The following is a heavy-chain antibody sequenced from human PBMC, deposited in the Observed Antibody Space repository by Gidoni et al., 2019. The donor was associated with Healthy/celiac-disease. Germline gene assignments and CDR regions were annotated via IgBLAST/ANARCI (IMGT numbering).Heavy chain of an antibody. D-gene: IGHD1-1*01. V-gene: IGHV3-74*01. J-gene: IGHJ5*02. Sequence: EVQLVESGGGLVQPGGSLRLSCAASGFTFSSYWMHWVRQAPGKGLVWVSRINSDGSSTSYADSVKGRFTISRDNAKNTLYLQMNSLRAEDTAVYYCARVTIAHNWFDPWGQGTLVTVSS. CDR3: ARVTIAHNWFDP. CDR2: INSDGSST. CDR1: GFTFSSYW.